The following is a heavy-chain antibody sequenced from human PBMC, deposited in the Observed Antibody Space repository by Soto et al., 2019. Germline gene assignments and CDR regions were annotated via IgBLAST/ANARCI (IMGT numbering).Heavy chain of an antibody. V-gene: IGHV1-2*04. J-gene: IGHJ4*02. D-gene: IGHD3-22*01. CDR2: INPNSGGT. CDR1: GYTFTGYY. CDR3: ARAYYYDSSGYPGYFDY. Sequence: GASVKVSCKASGYTFTGYYMHWVRQAPGQGLEWMGWINPNSGGTNYAQKFQGWVTMTRDTSIGTAYMELSRLRSDDTAVYYCARAYYYDSSGYPGYFDYWGQGTLVTVSS.